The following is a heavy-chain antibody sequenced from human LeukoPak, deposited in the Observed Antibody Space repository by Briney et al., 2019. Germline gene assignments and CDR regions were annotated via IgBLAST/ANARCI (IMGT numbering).Heavy chain of an antibody. CDR2: ISSGGSPI. J-gene: IGHJ4*02. Sequence: GGSLRLSCAASGFAFSSFSMNWVRQAPGRGLEWVSYISSGGSPIYYAASVKGRFTVSRDNAKNSLYLQMNSLRDEDTAVYYCARARRYADYWGQGSLVTVSS. D-gene: IGHD5-18*01. V-gene: IGHV3-48*02. CDR3: ARARRYADY. CDR1: GFAFSSFS.